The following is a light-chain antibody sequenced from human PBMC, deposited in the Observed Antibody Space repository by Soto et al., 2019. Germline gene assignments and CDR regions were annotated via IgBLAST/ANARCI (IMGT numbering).Light chain of an antibody. CDR3: QQYESSPLT. Sequence: EIVLTQSPDTLSLSPGERATLSCRASQSVSSALLAWYQQKPGLPPRLRIYRASTRATGIPDRFTGTGSGSHITLTISRLQPEDFAVYYCQQYESSPLTFGGGTKVEIK. CDR1: QSVSSAL. V-gene: IGKV3-20*01. CDR2: RAS. J-gene: IGKJ4*01.